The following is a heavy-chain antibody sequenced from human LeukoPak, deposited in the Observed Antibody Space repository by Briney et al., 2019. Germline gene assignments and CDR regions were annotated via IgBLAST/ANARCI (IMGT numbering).Heavy chain of an antibody. J-gene: IGHJ3*02. CDR3: AQGVTDAFDI. Sequence: GGPLRLSCAASGFTFSSYGMHWVRQAPGKGLEWVAVISYDGSNKYYADSVKGRFTISRDNSKNTLYLQMNSLRAEDTAVYYCAQGVTDAFDIWGQGTMVTVSS. D-gene: IGHD5-18*01. V-gene: IGHV3-30*03. CDR2: ISYDGSNK. CDR1: GFTFSSYG.